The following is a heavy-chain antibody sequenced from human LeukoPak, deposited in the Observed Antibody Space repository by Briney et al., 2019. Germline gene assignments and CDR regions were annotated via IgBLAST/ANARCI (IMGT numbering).Heavy chain of an antibody. Sequence: GGSLRLSCAASGFTFSSYEMNWVRQAPGKGVEWVSYISSSGSTICYADSVKGRFTISRDNAKNSLYLQMNSLRAEDTAVYYCARDDGDYAFDYWGQGTLVTVSS. J-gene: IGHJ4*02. D-gene: IGHD4-17*01. CDR2: ISSSGSTI. CDR3: ARDDGDYAFDY. CDR1: GFTFSSYE. V-gene: IGHV3-48*03.